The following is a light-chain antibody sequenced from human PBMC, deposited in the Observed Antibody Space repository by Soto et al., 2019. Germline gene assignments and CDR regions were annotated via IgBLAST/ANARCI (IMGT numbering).Light chain of an antibody. Sequence: DIQLTQSPSSPSASVGDRVTITCRASQGFTTYLAWYQEKPGKAPKLLIYAASTLQSGVPPRFSGSGSGTHFTLTISSLQPEDAATYYCQKYNTAPYTFGQGTRLEIK. CDR3: QKYNTAPYT. CDR2: AAS. J-gene: IGKJ5*01. V-gene: IGKV1-27*01. CDR1: QGFTTY.